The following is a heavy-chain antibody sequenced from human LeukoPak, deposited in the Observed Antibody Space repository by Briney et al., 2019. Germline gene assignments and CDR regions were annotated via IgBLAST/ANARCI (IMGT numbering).Heavy chain of an antibody. V-gene: IGHV3-21*01. CDR2: ISSSSSYI. J-gene: IGHJ4*02. Sequence: GGSLRLSCAASGFTFSSYSMNWVRQAPGKGLGWVSSISSSSSYIYYADSVKGRFTISRDNAKNSLYLQMNSLRAEDTAVYYCARDWDSGYDPFDYWGQGTLVTVSS. CDR3: ARDWDSGYDPFDY. CDR1: GFTFSSYS. D-gene: IGHD5-12*01.